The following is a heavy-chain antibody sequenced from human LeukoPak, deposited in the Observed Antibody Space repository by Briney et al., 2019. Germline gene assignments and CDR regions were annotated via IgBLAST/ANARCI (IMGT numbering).Heavy chain of an antibody. Sequence: GGSLRLSCAASGFTFSSYAMSWVRQAPGKGLEWVSAISGSGGSTYYADSVKGRFTISRDNSKNTLYLQMNSLRAEDTAVYYCAEDSSGWYSSFDYWGQGTLVTVSS. CDR1: GFTFSSYA. D-gene: IGHD6-19*01. CDR2: ISGSGGST. CDR3: AEDSSGWYSSFDY. V-gene: IGHV3-23*01. J-gene: IGHJ4*02.